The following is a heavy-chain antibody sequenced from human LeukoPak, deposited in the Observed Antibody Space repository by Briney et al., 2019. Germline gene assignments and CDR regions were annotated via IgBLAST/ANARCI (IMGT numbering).Heavy chain of an antibody. V-gene: IGHV3-53*01. J-gene: IGHJ3*02. CDR3: ARRRPYSSSSGAFDI. CDR1: GFTVSSNY. CDR2: IYSGGST. D-gene: IGHD6-13*01. Sequence: PGGSLRLSCAASGFTVSSNYMSWVRQAPGKGLEWVSVIYSGGSTYYADSVKGRFTISRDNSKNTLYLQMNSLRAEDTAVYYCARRRPYSSSSGAFDIWGQGTMVTVSS.